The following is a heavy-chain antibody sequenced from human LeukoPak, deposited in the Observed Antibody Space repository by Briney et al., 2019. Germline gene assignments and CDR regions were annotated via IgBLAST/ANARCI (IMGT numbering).Heavy chain of an antibody. J-gene: IGHJ4*02. CDR1: GFTFSDYY. D-gene: IGHD4-17*01. CDR3: AGLNTVTTAFDY. CDR2: ISSSGSTI. Sequence: GGSLRLSCAASGFTFSDYYMSWIRRAPGKGLEWVSYISSSGSTIYYADSVKGRFTISRDNAKNSLYLQMNSLRAEDTAVYYCAGLNTVTTAFDYWGQGTLVTVSS. V-gene: IGHV3-11*01.